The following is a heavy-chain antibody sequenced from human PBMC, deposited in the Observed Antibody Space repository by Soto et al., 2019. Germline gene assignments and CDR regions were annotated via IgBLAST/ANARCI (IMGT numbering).Heavy chain of an antibody. D-gene: IGHD2-2*01. Sequence: GSLRLSCAASGFTFSNYAMTWVRQAPGKGLEWVSGVSGSGGGTYYADSVKGRFTISRDNSNNTLFLQMNSLRAEDTAVYYCAKAARSTSPFDYWGQGTLVTVSS. CDR2: VSGSGGGT. V-gene: IGHV3-23*01. CDR3: AKAARSTSPFDY. CDR1: GFTFSNYA. J-gene: IGHJ4*02.